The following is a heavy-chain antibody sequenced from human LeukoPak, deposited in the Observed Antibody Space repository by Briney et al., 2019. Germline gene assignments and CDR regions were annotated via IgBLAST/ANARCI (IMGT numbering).Heavy chain of an antibody. V-gene: IGHV4-61*02. D-gene: IGHD5-18*01. J-gene: IGHJ4*02. CDR3: ARIRGYSYGY. CDR1: GGSISSGSYY. Sequence: SETLSLTCTVSGGSISSGSYYWSWIRQPAGKGLEYIGRIYTSGSTNYNPSLKSRVTISVDTSKNHFSLKLSSVTAADTAVYYCARIRGYSYGYWGQGTLVTVSS. CDR2: IYTSGST.